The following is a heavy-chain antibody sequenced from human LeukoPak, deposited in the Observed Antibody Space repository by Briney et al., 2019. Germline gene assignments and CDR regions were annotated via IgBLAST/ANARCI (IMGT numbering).Heavy chain of an antibody. V-gene: IGHV1-8*01. J-gene: IGHJ5*02. CDR1: GYTFTNYD. D-gene: IGHD1-26*01. Sequence: GASVTVSCKASGYTFTNYDINWVRQATGQGLEWMGWMNPNSGNTGYAQEFQGRVTMTRNTSISTAYMELSSLRSEDTALYYCARDIAGATKGGWFDTWGQGTPVTVSS. CDR2: MNPNSGNT. CDR3: ARDIAGATKGGWFDT.